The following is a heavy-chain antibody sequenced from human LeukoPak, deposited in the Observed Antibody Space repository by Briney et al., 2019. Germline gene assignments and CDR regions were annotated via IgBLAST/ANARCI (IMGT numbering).Heavy chain of an antibody. CDR3: ARVLETDCSGGSCYSGLDY. D-gene: IGHD2-15*01. CDR2: ISRTSSYI. Sequence: GGSLRLSCAASGFTFSSYNMNWVRQAPGKGLEWVASISRTSSYIYYADSVKGRFTISRDNAQNSLYLQMNSLRVEDTAVYYCARVLETDCSGGSCYSGLDYWGQGTLVTVSS. J-gene: IGHJ4*02. V-gene: IGHV3-21*01. CDR1: GFTFSSYN.